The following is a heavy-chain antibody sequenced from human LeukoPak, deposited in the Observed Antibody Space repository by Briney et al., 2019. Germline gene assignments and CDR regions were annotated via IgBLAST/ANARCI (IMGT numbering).Heavy chain of an antibody. J-gene: IGHJ4*02. V-gene: IGHV4-59*08. CDR2: IYYSGST. CDR1: GGSISSYY. Sequence: SETLSLTCTVSGGSISSYYWSWIRQPPGKGLEWIGCIYYSGSTNYNPSLKSRVIISVDTSKNQFSLRLSSVTAADTAIYYCARLRSYGGNRGIDYWGQGTLVAVSS. D-gene: IGHD4-23*01. CDR3: ARLRSYGGNRGIDY.